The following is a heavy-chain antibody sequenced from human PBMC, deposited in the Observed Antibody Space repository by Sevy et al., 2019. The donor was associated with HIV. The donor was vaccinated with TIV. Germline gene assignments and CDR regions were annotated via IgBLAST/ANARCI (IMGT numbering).Heavy chain of an antibody. CDR3: ARAIAAAGTRIDY. CDR1: GFTFSSYW. CDR2: IKQDGSEK. D-gene: IGHD6-13*01. Sequence: GGSLRLSCAASGFTFSSYWMSWVRQAPGKGLEWVANIKQDGSEKYYVDSVKGRFTISRDNAKNSLYLQMNSLRAEDTAVYYCARAIAAAGTRIDYWGKGTLVTVSS. J-gene: IGHJ4*02. V-gene: IGHV3-7*03.